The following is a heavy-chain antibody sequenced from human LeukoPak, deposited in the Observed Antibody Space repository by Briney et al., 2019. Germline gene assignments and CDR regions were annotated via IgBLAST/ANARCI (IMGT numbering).Heavy chain of an antibody. CDR3: AKVGDWLLYYFDY. D-gene: IGHD3/OR15-3a*01. CDR2: ISGSDGST. Sequence: GGSLRLSCAASGFTFSSYAMSWVRQAPGKGLECVSSISGSDGSTYYADSVKGRFTISRDNSKNTLYLQMNSLRAEDTAVYYCAKVGDWLLYYFDYWGQGTLVTVSS. CDR1: GFTFSSYA. J-gene: IGHJ4*02. V-gene: IGHV3-23*01.